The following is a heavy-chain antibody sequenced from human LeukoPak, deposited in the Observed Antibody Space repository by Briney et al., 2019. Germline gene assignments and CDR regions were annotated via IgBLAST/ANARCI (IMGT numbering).Heavy chain of an antibody. V-gene: IGHV3-33*01. J-gene: IGHJ6*02. CDR2: IWYDGSAI. D-gene: IGHD2-15*01. CDR3: ARDLLDCSGGTCYTPGMDV. Sequence: GGSLRLSCVASGFTFTRYGMHWVRQAPGKGLEWVAVIWYDGSAIYYSDSVRGRFTLSRDNSKNTLYLQMNSLRAEDTAVYYCARDLLDCSGGTCYTPGMDVWGQGTTVTVSS. CDR1: GFTFTRYG.